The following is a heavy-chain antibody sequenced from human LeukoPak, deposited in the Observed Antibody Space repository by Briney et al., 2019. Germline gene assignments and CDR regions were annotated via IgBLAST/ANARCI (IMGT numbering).Heavy chain of an antibody. CDR2: IYTSGST. V-gene: IGHV4-61*02. D-gene: IGHD3-22*01. J-gene: IGHJ6*03. Sequence: SQTLSLTCTVSGGSISSGSYYWSWIRQPAGKGLEWIGRIYTSGSTNYNPSLKSRVTISVDTSKNQFSLKLSSVTAADTAVYYCARDVTFYDSSGYYYYYYYMDVWGKGTTVTVSS. CDR1: GGSISSGSYY. CDR3: ARDVTFYDSSGYYYYYYYMDV.